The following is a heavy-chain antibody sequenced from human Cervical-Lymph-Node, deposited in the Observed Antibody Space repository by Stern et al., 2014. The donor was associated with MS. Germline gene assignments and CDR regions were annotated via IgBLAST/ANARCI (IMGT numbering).Heavy chain of an antibody. CDR2: LYYDGSL. CDR1: GDSFSSSSYF. D-gene: IGHD5/OR15-5a*01. J-gene: IGHJ4*02. Sequence: QLQLQESGPGLVKPSETLSLRCSVSGDSFSSSSYFWGWVRQAPGKGLEWIGRLYYDGSLYYNPSLKSRFSLSVDSPKNPFPLKVTSVTAADTAVYYCAGGDSVSLFYLDYWGQGTPVTVSS. V-gene: IGHV4-39*02. CDR3: AGGDSVSLFYLDY.